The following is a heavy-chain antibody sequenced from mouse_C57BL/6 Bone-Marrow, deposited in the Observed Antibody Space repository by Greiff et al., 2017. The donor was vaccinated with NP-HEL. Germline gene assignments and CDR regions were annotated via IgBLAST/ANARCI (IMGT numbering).Heavy chain of an antibody. CDR1: GYTFTSYG. CDR3: ARSKAYYSNYVTFAY. CDR2: IYPRSGNT. V-gene: IGHV1-81*01. D-gene: IGHD2-5*01. J-gene: IGHJ3*01. Sequence: QVQLQQPGAELARPGASVKLSCKASGYTFTSYGISWVKQRTGQGLEWIGEIYPRSGNTYYNEKFKGKATLTADKSSSTAYMELRSLTSEDSAVYFCARSKAYYSNYVTFAYWGQGTLVTVSA.